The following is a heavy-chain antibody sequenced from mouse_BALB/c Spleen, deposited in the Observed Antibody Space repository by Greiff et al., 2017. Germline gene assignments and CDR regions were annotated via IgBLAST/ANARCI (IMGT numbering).Heavy chain of an antibody. Sequence: VQGVESGPGLVAPSQSLSITCTVSGFSLSRYSVHWVRQPPGKGLEWLGMIWGGGSTDYNSALKSRLSISKDNSKSQVFLKMNSLQTDDTAMYYCARPYRYDVKFAYWGQGTLVTVSA. D-gene: IGHD2-14*01. CDR2: IWGGGST. CDR3: ARPYRYDVKFAY. CDR1: GFSLSRYS. V-gene: IGHV2-6-4*01. J-gene: IGHJ3*01.